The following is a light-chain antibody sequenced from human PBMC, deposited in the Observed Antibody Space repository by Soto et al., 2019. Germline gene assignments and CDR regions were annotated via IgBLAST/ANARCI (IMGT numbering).Light chain of an antibody. CDR3: QQYNNWAPLT. V-gene: IGKV3-15*01. CDR2: GAS. J-gene: IGKJ1*01. Sequence: IVSSNLAWYQQKPGQAPRLLIYGASTRDTGILGRFSGRGYGSECTLTISSRQSEDFAVYFCQQYNNWAPLTFGPGSKVDI. CDR1: IVSSN.